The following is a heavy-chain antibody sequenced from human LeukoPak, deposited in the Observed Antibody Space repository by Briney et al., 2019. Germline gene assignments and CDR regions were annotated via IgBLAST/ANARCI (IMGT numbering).Heavy chain of an antibody. CDR1: GYTSTSYY. CDR2: INPSGGST. D-gene: IGHD1-20*01. V-gene: IGHV1-46*01. CDR3: ARDGPISRITGTTRGDY. Sequence: ASVKVSCKASGYTSTSYYMHWVRQAPGQGLEWMGIINPSGGSTSYAQKFQGRVTMTRDMSTSTVYMELSSLRSEDTAVYYCARDGPISRITGTTRGDYWGQGTLVTVSS. J-gene: IGHJ4*02.